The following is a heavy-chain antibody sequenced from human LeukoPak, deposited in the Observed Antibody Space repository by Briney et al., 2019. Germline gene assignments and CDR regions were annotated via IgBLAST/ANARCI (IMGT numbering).Heavy chain of an antibody. J-gene: IGHJ4*02. V-gene: IGHV1-46*01. CDR2: INPSGGST. Sequence: ASVTVSCMASGYTFTSYYMHWVRQAPGQGLEWMGIINPSGGSTSYAQKFQGRVTMTRDMSTSTVYMELSSLRSEDTAVYYCARVDSVVGATEFDYWGQGTLVTVSS. CDR3: ARVDSVVGATEFDY. D-gene: IGHD1-26*01. CDR1: GYTFTSYY.